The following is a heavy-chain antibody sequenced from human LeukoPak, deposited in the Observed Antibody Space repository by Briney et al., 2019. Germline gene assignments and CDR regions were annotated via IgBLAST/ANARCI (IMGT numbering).Heavy chain of an antibody. CDR2: ISAYNGNT. CDR1: GYTFTSYG. Sequence: ASVKVSCKASGYTFTSYGISWVRQAPGQGLEWMGWISAYNGNTNYAQKLQGRVTMTEDTSTDTAYMELSSLRSEDTAVYYCATVQRGSGSYYNIDDDYWGQGTLVTVSS. CDR3: ATVQRGSGSYYNIDDDY. J-gene: IGHJ4*02. D-gene: IGHD3-10*01. V-gene: IGHV1-18*01.